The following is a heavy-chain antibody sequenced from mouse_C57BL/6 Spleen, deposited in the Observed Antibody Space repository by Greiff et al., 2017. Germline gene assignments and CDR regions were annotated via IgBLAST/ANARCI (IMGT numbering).Heavy chain of an antibody. D-gene: IGHD4-1*01. CDR3: AREGTEDFDY. V-gene: IGHV1-76*01. CDR1: GYTFTDYY. Sequence: VQLQESGAELVRPGASVKLSCKASGYTFTDYYINWVKQRPGQGLEWIARIYPGSGNTYYNEKFKGKATLTAEKSSSTAYMQLSSLTSEDSAVYFCAREGTEDFDYWGQGTTLTVSS. J-gene: IGHJ2*01. CDR2: IYPGSGNT.